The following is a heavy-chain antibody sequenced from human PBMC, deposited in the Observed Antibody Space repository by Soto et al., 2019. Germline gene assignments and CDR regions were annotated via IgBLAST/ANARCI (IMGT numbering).Heavy chain of an antibody. Sequence: QLQLQESGPGLVKPSETLSLTCTVSGGSISSSSYYWGWIRQPPGKGLEWIGSIYYSGSTYYNPSLKSRVTKPVDTSKNQFSLKLSSVTAADTAVYYCARLPAAANYFDYWGQGTLVTVSS. J-gene: IGHJ4*02. D-gene: IGHD6-25*01. CDR1: GGSISSSSYY. V-gene: IGHV4-39*01. CDR2: IYYSGST. CDR3: ARLPAAANYFDY.